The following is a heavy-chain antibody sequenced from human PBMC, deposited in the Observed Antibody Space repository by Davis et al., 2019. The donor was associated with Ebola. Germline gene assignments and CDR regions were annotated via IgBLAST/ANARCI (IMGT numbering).Heavy chain of an antibody. CDR3: ARDRVFRTSSFGSYFYYGMDV. D-gene: IGHD2-2*01. J-gene: IGHJ6*02. CDR1: GFTFSDYY. CDR2: ISSSGRTI. Sequence: GESLKISCAASGFTFSDYYMSWIRQAPGKGLEGVSYISSSGRTIYYADSVKGRFTISRDNDKNSLYLQMNSLSAEDTAVYYCARDRVFRTSSFGSYFYYGMDVWGQGTTVTVSS. V-gene: IGHV3-11*01.